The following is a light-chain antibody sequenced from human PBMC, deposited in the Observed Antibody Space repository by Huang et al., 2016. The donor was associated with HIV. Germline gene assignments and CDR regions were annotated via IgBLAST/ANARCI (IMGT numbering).Light chain of an antibody. J-gene: IGKJ2*01. CDR3: MQSLQTPPYT. V-gene: IGKV2-28*01. CDR2: LGS. Sequence: DIVMTQSPLSLPVTPGEPASISCRSNQSLLHSNGYNCLDWYLQKPGQSPRLLIYLGSNRASGVPDRVSGSGSGTDFTLKISTVEAEDVGIYYCMQSLQTPPYTFGQGTKLEIK. CDR1: QSLLHSNGYNC.